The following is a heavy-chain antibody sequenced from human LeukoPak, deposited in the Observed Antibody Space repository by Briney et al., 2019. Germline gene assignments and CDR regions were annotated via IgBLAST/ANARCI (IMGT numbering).Heavy chain of an antibody. J-gene: IGHJ4*02. D-gene: IGHD3-3*01. CDR2: IYTSGST. CDR3: ARVHDFWSGYYPSYYFDY. CDR1: GSSISSYY. Sequence: SETLSLTCTVSGSSISSYYWSWIRQPAGKGLEWIGRIYTSGSTNYNPSLKSRVTMSVDTSKNQFSLKLSSVTAADTAVYYCARVHDFWSGYYPSYYFDYWGQGTLVTVSS. V-gene: IGHV4-4*07.